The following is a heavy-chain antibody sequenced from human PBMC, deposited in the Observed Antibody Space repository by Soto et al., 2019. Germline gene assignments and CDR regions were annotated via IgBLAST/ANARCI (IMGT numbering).Heavy chain of an antibody. V-gene: IGHV4-59*01. CDR2: IYYTGST. CDR3: ARPSVAVTWGPFDY. Sequence: TSETLSLSCTVSGGSISAYYWNWVRQPPEKGLEWIGNIYYTGSTNYNASLKSRVTISVDTSKNQFSLKLSSVTAADTAVYYCARPSVAVTWGPFDYWGQGTLVTVSS. D-gene: IGHD6-19*01. J-gene: IGHJ4*02. CDR1: GGSISAYY.